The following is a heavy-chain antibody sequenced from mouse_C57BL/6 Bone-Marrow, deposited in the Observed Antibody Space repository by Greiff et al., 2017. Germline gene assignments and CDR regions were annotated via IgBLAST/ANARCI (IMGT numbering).Heavy chain of an antibody. J-gene: IGHJ1*03. CDR1: GYSFTGYY. D-gene: IGHD1-1*01. CDR2: IYPYNGVS. V-gene: IGHV1-31*01. Sequence: VQLQQSGPELVKPGASVKISCKASGYSFTGYYMPWVKQSHGNILDWIGYIYPYNGVSSYNQKFKGKATLTVDKSSSTAYMELRSLTSEDSAVYYCARLYYGSRRWYFDVWGTGTTVTVSS. CDR3: ARLYYGSRRWYFDV.